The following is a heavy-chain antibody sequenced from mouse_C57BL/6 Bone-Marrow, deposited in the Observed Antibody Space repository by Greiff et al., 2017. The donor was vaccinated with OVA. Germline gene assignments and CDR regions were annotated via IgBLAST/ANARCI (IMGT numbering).Heavy chain of an antibody. CDR1: GYTFTSYW. D-gene: IGHD1-1*01. V-gene: IGHV1-55*01. Sequence: VQLQQPGAELVKPGASVKMSCKASGYTFTSYWITWVKQRPGQGLEWIGDIYPGSGSTNYNEKFKSKATLTVDPSSSTAYMQLSSLTSEDSAVYYCARRVTTVVATNYFDYWGQGTTLTVSS. CDR2: IYPGSGST. J-gene: IGHJ2*01. CDR3: ARRVTTVVATNYFDY.